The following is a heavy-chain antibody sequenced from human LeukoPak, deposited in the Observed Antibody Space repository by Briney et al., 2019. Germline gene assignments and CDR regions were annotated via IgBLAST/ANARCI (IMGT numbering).Heavy chain of an antibody. CDR1: GFSFSDYY. J-gene: IGHJ4*02. Sequence: PGGPLRLSCGASGFSFSDYYMSWVRQAPGKGLDWISYISTTGRTIYYADSVKGRFTISRDNDRSSLYPQMNSLRAEDTALYYCARFRYNSTWGVFDYWGQGTLVTVSS. CDR2: ISTTGRTI. CDR3: ARFRYNSTWGVFDY. V-gene: IGHV3-11*04. D-gene: IGHD2/OR15-2a*01.